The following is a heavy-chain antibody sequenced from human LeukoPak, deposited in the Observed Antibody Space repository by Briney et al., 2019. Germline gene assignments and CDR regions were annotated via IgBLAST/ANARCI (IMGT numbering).Heavy chain of an antibody. V-gene: IGHV1-2*06. D-gene: IGHD2-2*01. CDR2: IKPDNGGT. CDR3: ARDKGHCSSGSCYLNWLDP. J-gene: IGHJ5*02. CDR1: GYTFTGYY. Sequence: ASVKVSCKASGYTFTGYYMHWVRQAPGQGPEWMGRIKPDNGGTDYAQKFQGRVTMTRDTSISTAYMKLSRLTSDDTAVYYCARDKGHCSSGSCYLNWLDPWGQGTLVTVSS.